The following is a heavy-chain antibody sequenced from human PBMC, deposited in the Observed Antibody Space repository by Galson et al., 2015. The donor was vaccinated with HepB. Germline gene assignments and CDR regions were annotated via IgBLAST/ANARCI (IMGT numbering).Heavy chain of an antibody. J-gene: IGHJ4*02. Sequence: SLRLSCAASGFTFNTYAMHWVRQAPGKGLEYVSAISSDGSATYYTDSVKDRFTISRDDSKNTLSLQMSSLRVEDTAVYYCVKTTSDYYYMHCGQGTLVTVSS. CDR1: GFTFNTYA. CDR3: VKTTSDYYYMH. CDR2: ISSDGSAT. V-gene: IGHV3-64D*09. D-gene: IGHD3-22*01.